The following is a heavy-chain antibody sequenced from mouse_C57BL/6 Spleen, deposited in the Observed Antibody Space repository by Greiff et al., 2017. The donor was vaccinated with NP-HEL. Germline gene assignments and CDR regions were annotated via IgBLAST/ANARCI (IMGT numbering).Heavy chain of an antibody. Sequence: EVQGVESGGGLVKPGGSLKLSCAASGFTFSSYAMSWVRQTPEKRLEWVATISDGGSYTYYPDNVKGRFTISRDNAKNNLYLQMSHLKSEDTAMYYCARIYYYGFDYWGQGTTLTVSS. CDR3: ARIYYYGFDY. J-gene: IGHJ2*01. CDR1: GFTFSSYA. V-gene: IGHV5-4*01. CDR2: ISDGGSYT. D-gene: IGHD1-1*01.